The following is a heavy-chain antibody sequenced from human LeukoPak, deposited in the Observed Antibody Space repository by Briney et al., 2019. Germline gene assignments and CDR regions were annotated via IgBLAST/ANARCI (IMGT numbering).Heavy chain of an antibody. CDR1: GYTFTSHD. CDR2: ISAYNGDT. J-gene: IGHJ4*01. Sequence: ASVKVSCKASGYTFTSHDIIWVRQAPGRGLEWVGWISAYNGDTRYAQHLQGRVTLTTDTSTGTAYMELRSLTSDDTALYYCARDTALIITPGGPDYWGRGTLITVSS. D-gene: IGHD2-8*02. CDR3: ARDTALIITPGGPDY. V-gene: IGHV1-18*01.